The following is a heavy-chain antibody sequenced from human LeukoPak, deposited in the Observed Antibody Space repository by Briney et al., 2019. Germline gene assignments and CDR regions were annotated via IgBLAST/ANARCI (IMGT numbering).Heavy chain of an antibody. CDR2: INLSGGRT. CDR3: ARDGYYYGSGSYGMDV. J-gene: IGHJ6*02. V-gene: IGHV1-46*01. Sequence: ASVKFSCKPSESTFPTSYLHWVRQPPGQGLEWMGIINLSGGRTSYAQKFQGRVTMTRDTSTSTVYMDLSSLRSEDTAVYYCARDGYYYGSGSYGMDVWGQGTTVTVSS. D-gene: IGHD3-10*01. CDR1: ESTFPTSY.